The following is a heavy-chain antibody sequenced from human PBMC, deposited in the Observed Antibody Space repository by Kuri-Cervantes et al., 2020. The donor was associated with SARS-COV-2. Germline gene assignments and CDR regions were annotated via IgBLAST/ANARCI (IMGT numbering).Heavy chain of an antibody. Sequence: GGSLRLSCAASGFTFSSYAMSWVRQAPGKGLEWVSSISSSSTYIYYADSVKGRFTISRDNAKNSLYLQMNSLRAEDTAVYYCARGMGSSSWYGVYWGQGTLVTVSS. D-gene: IGHD6-13*01. CDR2: ISSSSTYI. V-gene: IGHV3-21*01. CDR1: GFTFSSYA. J-gene: IGHJ4*02. CDR3: ARGMGSSSWYGVY.